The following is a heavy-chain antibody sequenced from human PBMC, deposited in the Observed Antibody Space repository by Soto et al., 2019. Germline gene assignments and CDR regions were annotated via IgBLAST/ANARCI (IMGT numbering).Heavy chain of an antibody. Sequence: QVQLVESGGGVVQPGRSLRLSCAASGFTFSKYAMHWVRQAPGKGLEWVAVISYDDGSNKYYADSVKGRFTISRDNSKNTLFLQMNSLRAEDTAVYYCARDPPSGARLGFLYYYYDMDVWGQGTTVTVSS. D-gene: IGHD2-15*01. CDR1: GFTFSKYA. CDR2: ISYDDGSNK. V-gene: IGHV3-30-3*01. CDR3: ARDPPSGARLGFLYYYYDMDV. J-gene: IGHJ6*02.